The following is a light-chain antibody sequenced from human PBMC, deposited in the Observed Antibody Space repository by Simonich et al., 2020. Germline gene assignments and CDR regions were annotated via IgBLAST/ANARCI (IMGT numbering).Light chain of an antibody. Sequence: QSALTQPASVSGSPGQSITISCTGTSSDVGGYNYVSWSQQHPGKAPKLMLYDVSKRPSGVCNRFSGSKSGNTASLTISGLQAEDEADYYCSSYTSSSTLVFGGGTKLTVL. CDR3: SSYTSSSTLV. J-gene: IGLJ3*02. CDR2: DVS. CDR1: SSDVGGYNY. V-gene: IGLV2-14*01.